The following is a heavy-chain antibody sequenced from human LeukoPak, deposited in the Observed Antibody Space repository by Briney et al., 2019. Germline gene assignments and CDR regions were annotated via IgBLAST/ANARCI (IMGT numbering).Heavy chain of an antibody. D-gene: IGHD3-22*01. V-gene: IGHV4-38-2*01. Sequence: PSETLSLTCAVSGYSISSGYYWGWIRPPPGKGLEWIGSIYHSRSTYYNPSLKSRVTISVDTSKNQFSLKLSSVTAADTAVYYCARHNFEEGSGYYQPYYFDYWGQGTLVTVSS. CDR1: GYSISSGYY. CDR3: ARHNFEEGSGYYQPYYFDY. J-gene: IGHJ4*02. CDR2: IYHSRST.